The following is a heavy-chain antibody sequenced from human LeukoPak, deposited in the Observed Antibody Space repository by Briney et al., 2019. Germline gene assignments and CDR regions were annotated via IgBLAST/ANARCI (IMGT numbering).Heavy chain of an antibody. D-gene: IGHD1-26*01. CDR3: ARTGEWELLGGYYFDY. V-gene: IGHV5-51*01. Sequence: GVSLKISCKGSGYSFTSYWIGWVRQMPGKGLEWMGIIYPGDSDTRYSPSFQGQVTISADKSISTAYLQWSSLKASDTAMYYCARTGEWELLGGYYFDYWGQGTLVTVSS. J-gene: IGHJ4*02. CDR2: IYPGDSDT. CDR1: GYSFTSYW.